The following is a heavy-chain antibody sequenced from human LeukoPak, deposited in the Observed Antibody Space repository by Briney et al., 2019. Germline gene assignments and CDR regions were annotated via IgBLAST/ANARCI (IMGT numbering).Heavy chain of an antibody. D-gene: IGHD5-12*01. Sequence: GGSLRLSCAASGFSFSTYSLNWVRQAPGKGLEWVSSISSSSSSYIYYADSVKGRFTISRDNAKNSLYLQMNSLRAEDTAVYYCAREHSGYDFPGRDYYYMDVWGKGTTVTVSS. CDR1: GFSFSTYS. CDR3: AREHSGYDFPGRDYYYMDV. V-gene: IGHV3-21*01. J-gene: IGHJ6*03. CDR2: ISSSSSSYI.